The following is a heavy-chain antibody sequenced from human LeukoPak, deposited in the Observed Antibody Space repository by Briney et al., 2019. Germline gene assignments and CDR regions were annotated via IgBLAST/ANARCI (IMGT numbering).Heavy chain of an antibody. J-gene: IGHJ3*02. CDR3: AREDRYCSSTSCSGNAFDI. CDR1: GFTFSSYG. CDR2: IRYDGSNK. V-gene: IGHV3-30*02. Sequence: GGSLRLSCAASGFTFSSYGMHWVRQAPGKGLEWVAFIRYDGSNKYCADSVKGRFTISRDNAKNSLYLQMNSLRAEDTAVYYCAREDRYCSSTSCSGNAFDIWGQGTMVTVSS. D-gene: IGHD2-2*01.